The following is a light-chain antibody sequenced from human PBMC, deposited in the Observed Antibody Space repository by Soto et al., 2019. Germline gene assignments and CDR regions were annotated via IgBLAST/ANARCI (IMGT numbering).Light chain of an antibody. Sequence: HITQSPTTLSASVGYIVTITCRASQNINGWLAWYQRKPGKAPKLLIHKTSNLESGVPSRFSGSGSGTEFTLTISSLQPDDFATYYCQQYNSYWTFGQGTKVDI. CDR2: KTS. V-gene: IGKV1-5*03. CDR1: QNINGW. J-gene: IGKJ1*01. CDR3: QQYNSYWT.